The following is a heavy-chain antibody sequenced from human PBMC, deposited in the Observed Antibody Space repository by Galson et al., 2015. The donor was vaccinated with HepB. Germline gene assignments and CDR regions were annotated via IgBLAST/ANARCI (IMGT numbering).Heavy chain of an antibody. CDR1: GFTFRNYG. Sequence: SLRLSCAASGFTFRNYGMHWVRQAPGKGLEWVAVISFDGSHKYYADSAKGRFSISRDNSKNTLYLQMNSLRAEDTAVYYCAKDGAFCSNGVCGMDVWGKGTTITVSS. J-gene: IGHJ6*04. V-gene: IGHV3-30*18. CDR3: AKDGAFCSNGVCGMDV. D-gene: IGHD2-8*01. CDR2: ISFDGSHK.